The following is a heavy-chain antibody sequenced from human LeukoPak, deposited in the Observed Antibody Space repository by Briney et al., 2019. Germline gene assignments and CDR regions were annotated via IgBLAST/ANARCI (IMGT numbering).Heavy chain of an antibody. CDR1: GFTLSKYW. J-gene: IGHJ4*02. D-gene: IGHD3-22*01. Sequence: PGGSLRLSCAASGFTLSKYWMHWVRQAPGKGPVWGSRINRDGSRIDYADSVKGRFTISRDNDKNTLYLQMNSLRAEDTAVYYCARVMDYEGYFDYWGQGTLVTVSS. V-gene: IGHV3-74*01. CDR2: INRDGSRI. CDR3: ARVMDYEGYFDY.